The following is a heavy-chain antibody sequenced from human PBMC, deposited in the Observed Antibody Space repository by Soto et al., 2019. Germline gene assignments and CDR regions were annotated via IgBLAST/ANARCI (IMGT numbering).Heavy chain of an antibody. CDR1: GFTFSRFW. V-gene: IGHV3-23*01. D-gene: IGHD3-3*01. Sequence: GGSLRLSCAASGFTFSRFWMHWVRQAPGKGLEWVSAISGSGGSTYYADSVKGRFTISRDNSKNTLYLQMNSLRAEDTAVYYSAKTTYYDFWSGYYSYFDYWGQGTLVTVSS. CDR3: AKTTYYDFWSGYYSYFDY. J-gene: IGHJ4*02. CDR2: ISGSGGST.